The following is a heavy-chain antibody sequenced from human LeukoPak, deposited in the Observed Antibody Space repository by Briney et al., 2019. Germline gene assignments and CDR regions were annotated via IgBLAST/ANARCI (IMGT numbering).Heavy chain of an antibody. V-gene: IGHV1-8*02. CDR2: MNPNSGNT. CDR1: GYTFTGYY. J-gene: IGHJ4*02. Sequence: ASVKVSCKASGYTFTGYYMHWVRQATGQGLEWMGWMNPNSGNTGYAQKFQGRVTMTRNTSISTAYMELSSLRSEDTAVYYCARATVTTNYWGQGTLVTVSS. CDR3: ARATVTTNY. D-gene: IGHD4-17*01.